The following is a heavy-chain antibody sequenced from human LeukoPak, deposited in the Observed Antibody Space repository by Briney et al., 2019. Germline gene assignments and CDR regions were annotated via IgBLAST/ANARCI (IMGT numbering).Heavy chain of an antibody. CDR2: IYYSGNT. CDR1: GGSISSYY. Sequence: SETLSLTCTVSGGSISSYYWSWIRQPPGKGLEWIGYIYYSGNTNYNPSLKSRVTISVDTSKNQFSLKLSSVTAADTAVYYCARDQASGWYRWFDPWGQGTLVTVSS. CDR3: ARDQASGWYRWFDP. J-gene: IGHJ5*02. D-gene: IGHD6-19*01. V-gene: IGHV4-59*01.